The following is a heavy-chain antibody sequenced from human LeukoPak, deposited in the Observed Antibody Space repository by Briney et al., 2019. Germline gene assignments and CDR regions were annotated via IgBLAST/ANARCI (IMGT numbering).Heavy chain of an antibody. CDR1: GFPFSSYW. J-gene: IGHJ4*02. CDR2: INQDGSEK. V-gene: IGHV3-7*01. Sequence: GGSLRLSCAASGFPFSSYWMTWVRQAPGEGLEWVANINQDGSEKNYVDSVKGRFTISRDNAENSLDLQMNSLRAEDTAVYYCARDAYCSGGSCYIYWGQGTLVTVSS. D-gene: IGHD2-15*01. CDR3: ARDAYCSGGSCYIY.